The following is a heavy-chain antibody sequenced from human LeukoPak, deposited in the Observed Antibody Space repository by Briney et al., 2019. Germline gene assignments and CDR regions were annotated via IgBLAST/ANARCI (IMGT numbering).Heavy chain of an antibody. CDR1: GFTFSISS. D-gene: IGHD3-10*01. J-gene: IGHJ4*02. CDR3: VKEGNYYGSGRYYRNFDY. CDR2: ISTKGDNT. V-gene: IGHV3-64D*06. Sequence: GGSLRLSCSASGFTFSISSMHWVRQAPGKGLEYVSAISTKGDNTYYADSVQGRFTVSRDNSKNTLYLQMSSLRPEDTAIYYCVKEGNYYGSGRYYRNFDYWGQGTLVTVSS.